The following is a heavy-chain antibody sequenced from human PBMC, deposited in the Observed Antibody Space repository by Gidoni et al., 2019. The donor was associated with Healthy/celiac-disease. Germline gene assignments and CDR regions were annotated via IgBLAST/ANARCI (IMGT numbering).Heavy chain of an antibody. CDR3: ARDNRGQYSSSWYGGPPYWYFDL. J-gene: IGHJ2*01. V-gene: IGHV3-66*01. D-gene: IGHD6-13*01. CDR1: GFTVSSNY. Sequence: EVQLVESGGGLVQPGGSLRLSCAASGFTVSSNYMSWVRQAPGKGLEWVSVIYSGGSTYYADSVKGRFTISRDNSKNTLYLQMNSLRAEDTAVYYCARDNRGQYSSSWYGGPPYWYFDLWGRGTLVTVSS. CDR2: IYSGGST.